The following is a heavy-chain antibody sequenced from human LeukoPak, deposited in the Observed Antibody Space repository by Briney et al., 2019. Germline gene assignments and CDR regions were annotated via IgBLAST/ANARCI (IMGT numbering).Heavy chain of an antibody. Sequence: GESLKISCKGSGCSFASYWIGWVRQLPGKGLEGMGIIYPGDSDTRYSPSFQGQVTISADKSISTAYLQWSSLKASDTAMYYCARPGKGDAFDIWGQGTMVTVSS. V-gene: IGHV5-51*01. CDR1: GCSFASYW. CDR3: ARPGKGDAFDI. CDR2: IYPGDSDT. J-gene: IGHJ3*02.